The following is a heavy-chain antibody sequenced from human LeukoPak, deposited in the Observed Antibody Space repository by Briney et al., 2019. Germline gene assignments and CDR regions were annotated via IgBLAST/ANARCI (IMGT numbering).Heavy chain of an antibody. CDR1: GYSFTSYW. CDR2: IYPGDSDT. Sequence: GESLKISCKGSGYSFTSYWIGWVRQMPGKGLEWMGIIYPGDSDTRYSPSFQGQVTISADKSISTAYLQWSSLKASDTAMYYCARHGGYDYDYYYGMDVWGQGTTVTVSS. J-gene: IGHJ6*02. CDR3: ARHGGYDYDYYYGMDV. D-gene: IGHD5-12*01. V-gene: IGHV5-51*01.